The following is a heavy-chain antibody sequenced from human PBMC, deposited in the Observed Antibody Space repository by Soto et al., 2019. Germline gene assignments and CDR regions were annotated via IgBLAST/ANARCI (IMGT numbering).Heavy chain of an antibody. CDR3: ARGMTTVTTLDY. V-gene: IGHV4-30-2*01. CDR2: IYHSGST. J-gene: IGHJ4*02. CDR1: CGSISNGGYS. D-gene: IGHD4-4*01. Sequence: SLPLPLTCAVSCGSISNGGYSRRCIRQPPGKGLEWIAYIYHSGSTYYNPSLKSRVTISVDRSKNQFSLKLSSVTAADTAVYYCARGMTTVTTLDYWGQGTLVTVSS.